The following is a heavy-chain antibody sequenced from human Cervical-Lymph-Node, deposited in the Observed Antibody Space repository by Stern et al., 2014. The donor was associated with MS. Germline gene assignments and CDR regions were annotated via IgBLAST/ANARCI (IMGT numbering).Heavy chain of an antibody. Sequence: VHLVESGGGLVKPGGSLRLSCAASGFTFSDYYMSWIRQAPGKGLEWISYITSSGTTIYYADSVKGRFTISRDNAKNSLYLQMNSLRAEDTAVYYCATLVGITWFDPWGQGTLVTVSS. CDR2: ITSSGTTI. D-gene: IGHD2-8*02. CDR3: ATLVGITWFDP. CDR1: GFTFSDYY. J-gene: IGHJ5*02. V-gene: IGHV3-11*01.